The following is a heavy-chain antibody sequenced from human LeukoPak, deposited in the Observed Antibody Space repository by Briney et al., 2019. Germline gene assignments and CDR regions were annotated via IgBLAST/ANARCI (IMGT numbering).Heavy chain of an antibody. CDR2: ISGSGGST. J-gene: IGHJ4*02. Sequence: GGSLRLSCAASGFTFSSYVMSWVRQAPGKGLEWVSAISGSGGSTYYADSVKGRFTISRDNSKNTLYLQMNSLRAEDTAVYYCAKGGYDFWSGCPPEYYFDYWGQGTLVTVSS. CDR3: AKGGYDFWSGCPPEYYFDY. D-gene: IGHD3-3*01. CDR1: GFTFSSYV. V-gene: IGHV3-23*01.